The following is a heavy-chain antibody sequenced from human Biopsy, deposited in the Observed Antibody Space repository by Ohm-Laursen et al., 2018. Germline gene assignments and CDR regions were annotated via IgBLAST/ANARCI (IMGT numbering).Heavy chain of an antibody. CDR2: ITADEK. CDR1: DYTFYSYG. Sequence: ASVKVSCKASDYTFYSYGITWVRRAPGQGLEWTGWITADEKNSAPKFQGRVTMTTDMSTSTAYMELRGLKSDDTAVYYCARVFGGAYYSYAFDIWGQGTLVIVSS. D-gene: IGHD1-26*01. J-gene: IGHJ3*02. V-gene: IGHV1-18*04. CDR3: ARVFGGAYYSYAFDI.